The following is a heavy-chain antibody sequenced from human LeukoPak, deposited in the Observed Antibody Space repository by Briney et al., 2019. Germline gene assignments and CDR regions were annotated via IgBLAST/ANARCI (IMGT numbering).Heavy chain of an antibody. CDR3: AKCFFRSGSGYFDY. V-gene: IGHV3-23*01. Sequence: PGGSLRLSCAPSGFTFSYYEMGWVRQAPGKGLEWVSALSGSGGSTYYADSVKGRFTISRDNSKNTLYLQMNSLRAEDTAVYYCAKCFFRSGSGYFDYWGQGTLVTVSS. J-gene: IGHJ4*02. CDR2: LSGSGGST. D-gene: IGHD3-10*01. CDR1: GFTFSYYE.